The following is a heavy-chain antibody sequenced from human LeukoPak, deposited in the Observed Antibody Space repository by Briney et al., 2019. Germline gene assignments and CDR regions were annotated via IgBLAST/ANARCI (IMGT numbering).Heavy chain of an antibody. J-gene: IGHJ5*02. V-gene: IGHV4-34*01. Sequence: SETLSLTCAVYGGSFSGYYWSWIRQPPGKGLEWVGEINHSGSTNYNPSLKSRVTISVDTSKNQFSLKLSSVTAADTAVYYCAREYSSSSRWNWFDPWGQGTLVTVSS. CDR3: AREYSSSSRWNWFDP. D-gene: IGHD6-6*01. CDR2: INHSGST. CDR1: GGSFSGYY.